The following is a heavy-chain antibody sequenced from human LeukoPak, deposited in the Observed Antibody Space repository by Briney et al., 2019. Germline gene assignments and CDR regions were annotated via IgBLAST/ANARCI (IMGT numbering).Heavy chain of an antibody. J-gene: IGHJ6*03. V-gene: IGHV1-69*02. D-gene: IGHD4-11*01. CDR1: GGTFSSYT. CDR3: ARGDYSNYEDYYYYYMDV. Sequence: SVKVSCKASGGTFSSYTISWVRQAPGQGLEWMGRIIPILGIANYAQKFQGRVTITADESTSTAYMELSSLRSEDTAVYYCARGDYSNYEDYYYYYMDVWGKGTTVTVSS. CDR2: IIPILGIA.